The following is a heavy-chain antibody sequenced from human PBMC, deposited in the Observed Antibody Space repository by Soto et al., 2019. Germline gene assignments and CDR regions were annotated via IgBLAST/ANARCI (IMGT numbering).Heavy chain of an antibody. Sequence: QVQLVQSGAEVKKPGASVKVSCKASGYTFTSYGISWVRQAPGQGLEWMGWISAYNGNTNYAQKLQGRVTMTTDTSTSPAYMELRSLRSDDTAVYYCARGAGSGYYYYYGMDVWGQGTTVTVSS. CDR2: ISAYNGNT. CDR3: ARGAGSGYYYYYGMDV. CDR1: GYTFTSYG. J-gene: IGHJ6*02. V-gene: IGHV1-18*01.